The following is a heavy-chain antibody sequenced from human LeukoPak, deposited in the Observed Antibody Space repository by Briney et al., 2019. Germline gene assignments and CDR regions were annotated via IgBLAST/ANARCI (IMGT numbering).Heavy chain of an antibody. D-gene: IGHD1-26*01. CDR3: AKHGELLSWFDP. Sequence: PPETLSLTCTVSGGSISSSSYYWGWIRQPPGKGLEWIGSIYYSGSTYYNPSLKSRVTISVDTSKNHFSLKLRSVTAADTAVYYCAKHGELLSWFDPWGQGTQVTVSS. CDR1: GGSISSSSYY. CDR2: IYYSGST. J-gene: IGHJ5*02. V-gene: IGHV4-39*01.